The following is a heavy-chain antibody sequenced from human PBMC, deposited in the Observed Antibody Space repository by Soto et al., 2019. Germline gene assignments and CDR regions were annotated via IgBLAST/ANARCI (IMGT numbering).Heavy chain of an antibody. CDR3: GREGYGAS. Sequence: QVQLQASGPGLVKPSQTLSLTCTVSGASISSGGYWWSWIRQHPGKGLEWIGYISYSGITYYNPSLKSRVSILADTSKNQFSLKLTSVTAADTAVYYCGREGYGASWGQGTLVTVSS. CDR1: GASISSGGYW. V-gene: IGHV4-31*03. CDR2: ISYSGIT. D-gene: IGHD5-12*01. J-gene: IGHJ4*02.